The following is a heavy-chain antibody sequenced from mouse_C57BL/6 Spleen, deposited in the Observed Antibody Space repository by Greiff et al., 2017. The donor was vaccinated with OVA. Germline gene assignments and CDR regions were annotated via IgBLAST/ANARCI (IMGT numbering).Heavy chain of an antibody. J-gene: IGHJ4*01. CDR1: GYTFTDYY. V-gene: IGHV1-26*01. CDR3: ARGRWRGDGSAMDD. CDR2: INPYNGGT. Sequence: EVQLQQPGPELVKPGASVKMSCKASGYTFTDYYMNWVKPSPGKSLEWIGDINPYNGGTNYNQKFKGKATLTVDKSSSTAYMELRSLTSEDSAVYYCARGRWRGDGSAMDDWGQGTSVTVSS. D-gene: IGHD1-2*01.